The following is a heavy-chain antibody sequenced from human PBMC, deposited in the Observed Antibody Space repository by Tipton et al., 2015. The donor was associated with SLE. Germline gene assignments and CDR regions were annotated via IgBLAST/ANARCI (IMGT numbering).Heavy chain of an antibody. V-gene: IGHV4-39*07. CDR1: GGSISSGGYY. Sequence: TLSLTCTVSGGSISSGGYYWSWIRQPPGKGLGWIGEINHSGSTNYNPSLKSRVTISVDTSKNQFSLKLSSVTAADTAVYYCARGGGAAGTGVDYWGQGTLVTVSS. J-gene: IGHJ4*02. CDR2: INHSGST. D-gene: IGHD6-13*01. CDR3: ARGGGAAGTGVDY.